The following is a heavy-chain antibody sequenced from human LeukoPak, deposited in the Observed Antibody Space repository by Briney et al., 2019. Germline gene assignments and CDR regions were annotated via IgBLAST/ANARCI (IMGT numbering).Heavy chain of an antibody. CDR1: GFTFSNYA. D-gene: IGHD2-15*01. CDR2: IDASGVST. V-gene: IGHV3-23*01. CDR3: ARANIVVVVAVTAEYFQH. J-gene: IGHJ1*01. Sequence: GGSLRLSCAASGFTFSNYAMSWVRQAPGKGLEWVSFIDASGVSTYYADSVKDRFTISRDNSKNTLYLQMNSLRAEDTAVYYCARANIVVVVAVTAEYFQHWGQGTLVTVSS.